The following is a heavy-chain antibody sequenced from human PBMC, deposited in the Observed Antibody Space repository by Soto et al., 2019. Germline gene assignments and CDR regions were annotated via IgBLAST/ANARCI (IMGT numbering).Heavy chain of an antibody. Sequence: PXGSLRLSCAGSGFTFNNYAMTWVRQAPGKGPEWVSAISGGGDTTYYADSVKGRFTISRDNSKNTLYLQMNSLRAEDTAVYYCVIHGTQYRSSFTHFWGKGPLVTVSS. D-gene: IGHD6-13*01. CDR3: VIHGTQYRSSFTHF. CDR2: ISGGGDTT. J-gene: IGHJ4*02. V-gene: IGHV3-23*01. CDR1: GFTFNNYA.